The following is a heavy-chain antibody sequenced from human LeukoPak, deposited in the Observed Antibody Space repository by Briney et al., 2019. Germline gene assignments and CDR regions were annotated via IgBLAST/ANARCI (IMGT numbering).Heavy chain of an antibody. Sequence: GGCLRLSCAASGFNVSSKYMSWVRQAPGKGLEWVSAIYAGGGTYYADSVKGRFTISRDNSKNTLYLQMKSLRAEDTAVYYCARGDGYCSGAACYSLYWGQGTLVTVSS. CDR3: ARGDGYCSGAACYSLY. J-gene: IGHJ4*02. CDR1: GFNVSSKY. CDR2: IYAGGGT. D-gene: IGHD2-15*01. V-gene: IGHV3-53*01.